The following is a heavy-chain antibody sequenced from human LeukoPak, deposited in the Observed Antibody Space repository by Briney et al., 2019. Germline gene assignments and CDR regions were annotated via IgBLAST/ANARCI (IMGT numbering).Heavy chain of an antibody. CDR1: GFTFSSSA. J-gene: IGHJ4*02. Sequence: PGGSLRLSCAASGFTFSSSAMHWVRQAPGKRLETVSAISSDGGRVYYGDSVKGRFTISRDNSKNTLYLQMSSLRADDMAVYYCARWVGTQLDFWGQGTLVTVSS. CDR3: ARWVGTQLDF. CDR2: ISSDGGRV. V-gene: IGHV3-64*02. D-gene: IGHD1-14*01.